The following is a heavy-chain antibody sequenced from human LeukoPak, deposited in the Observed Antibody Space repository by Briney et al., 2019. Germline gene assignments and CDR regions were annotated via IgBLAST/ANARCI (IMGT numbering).Heavy chain of an antibody. CDR2: IYPGDSDT. CDR3: ARLRRTTVTNNYGMDV. J-gene: IGHJ6*02. Sequence: KGGESLKISCKGSGYSFTSYWIGWVRQMPGKGLEWMGIIYPGDSDTRYSPSFQGQVTISADKSISTAYLQWSSLKASDTAMYYCARLRRTTVTNNYGMDVWGQGTTVTVSS. CDR1: GYSFTSYW. D-gene: IGHD4-11*01. V-gene: IGHV5-51*01.